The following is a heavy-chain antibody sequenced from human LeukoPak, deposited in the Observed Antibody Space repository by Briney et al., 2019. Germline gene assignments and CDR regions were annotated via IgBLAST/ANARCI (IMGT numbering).Heavy chain of an antibody. D-gene: IGHD2-2*01. V-gene: IGHV1-24*01. CDR3: ATQLLSIQYFQH. Sequence: ASVKVSCKVSGCTLTELSMHWVRQAPGKGLEWMGGFDPEDGETIYAQKFQGRVTMTEDTSTDTAYMELSSLRSEDTAVYYCATQLLSIQYFQHWGQGTLVTVSS. J-gene: IGHJ1*01. CDR2: FDPEDGET. CDR1: GCTLTELS.